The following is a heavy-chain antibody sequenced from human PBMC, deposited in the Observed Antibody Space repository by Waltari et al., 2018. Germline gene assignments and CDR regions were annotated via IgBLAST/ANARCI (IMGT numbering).Heavy chain of an antibody. V-gene: IGHV3-7*01. CDR3: ARGDSWAFDI. CDR2: INQYGSEE. CDR1: GFVFNNYW. D-gene: IGHD4-4*01. Sequence: ELQLVESGGGLVQPGRSLKLSCSASGFVFNNYWMCWVRQAPGKGRECVANINQYGSEEHYVDSAKGRFTISRDNAKNAVYLQMNSLSAGETSVYYCARGDSWAFDIWGQGTMVTVAS. J-gene: IGHJ3*02.